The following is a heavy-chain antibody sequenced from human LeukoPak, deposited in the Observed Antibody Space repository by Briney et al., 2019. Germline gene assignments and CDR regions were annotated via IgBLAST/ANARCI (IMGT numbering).Heavy chain of an antibody. Sequence: PGGSLRLSCAASGFTFSSHWMTWVRQAPGKGLEWVANIKNDGSGEYYEDSVKGRFTISTDDARNSLYLQMNSLRAEDTALYYCARDLRSSNKRAFDIWGQGTMVIVSP. CDR3: ARDLRSSNKRAFDI. CDR1: GFTFSSHW. V-gene: IGHV3-7*01. J-gene: IGHJ3*02. CDR2: IKNDGSGE. D-gene: IGHD1/OR15-1a*01.